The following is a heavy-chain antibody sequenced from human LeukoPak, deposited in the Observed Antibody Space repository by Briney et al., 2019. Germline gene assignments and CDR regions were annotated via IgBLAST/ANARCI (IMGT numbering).Heavy chain of an antibody. CDR3: ARDYLRRYYYGMDV. CDR1: GGSISSYY. CDR2: IYYSGST. V-gene: IGHV4-30-4*01. D-gene: IGHD3-10*01. J-gene: IGHJ6*02. Sequence: SETLSLTCTVSGGSISSYYWSWIRQPPGKGLEWIGYIYYSGSTYYNPSLKSRVTISVDTSKNQFSLKLSSVTAADTAVYYCARDYLRRYYYGMDVWGQGTTVTVSS.